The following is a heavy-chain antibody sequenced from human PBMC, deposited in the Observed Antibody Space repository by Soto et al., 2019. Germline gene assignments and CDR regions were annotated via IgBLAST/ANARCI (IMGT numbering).Heavy chain of an antibody. CDR2: ISSNGGST. CDR1: GFTFSSYA. CDR3: ARDHNYSNYYYYMDV. D-gene: IGHD4-4*01. J-gene: IGHJ6*03. V-gene: IGHV3-64*01. Sequence: GGSLRLSCAASGFTFSSYAMHWVRQAPGKGLEYVSAISSNGGSTYYANSVKGRFTISRDNSKNTLYLQMNSLRAEDTAVYYCARDHNYSNYYYYMDVWGKGTTVTVSS.